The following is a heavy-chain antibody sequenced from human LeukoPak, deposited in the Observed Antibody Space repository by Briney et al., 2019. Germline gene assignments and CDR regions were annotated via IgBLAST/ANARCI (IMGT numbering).Heavy chain of an antibody. J-gene: IGHJ6*02. V-gene: IGHV3-30-3*01. CDR1: GFTFSSYT. D-gene: IGHD2-8*01. CDR2: ISYDGSNK. CDR3: ARGPERTGVGTRYYYDMDV. Sequence: GGSLRLSCAASGFTFSSYTMHWVRQAPGKGLEWVAVISYDGSNKYYADSVKGRFTISRDNSKNTLYLQMNSLRAEDTAVYYCARGPERTGVGTRYYYDMDVWGQGTTVTVSS.